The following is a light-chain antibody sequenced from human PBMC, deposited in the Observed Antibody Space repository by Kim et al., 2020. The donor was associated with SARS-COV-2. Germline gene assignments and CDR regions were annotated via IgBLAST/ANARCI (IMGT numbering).Light chain of an antibody. CDR2: GKN. CDR3: NSRDSSGNHWV. J-gene: IGLJ3*02. V-gene: IGLV3-19*01. CDR1: SLRSYY. Sequence: LGQTVRITCQGDSLRSYYASWYQQKPGQAPVLVIYGKNNRPSGIPVRFSGSSSGNTASLTITGAQAEDEADYYCNSRDSSGNHWVFGGGTKLTVL.